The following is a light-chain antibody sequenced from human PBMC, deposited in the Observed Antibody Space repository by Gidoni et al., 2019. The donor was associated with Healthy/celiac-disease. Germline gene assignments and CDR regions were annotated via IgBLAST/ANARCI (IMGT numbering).Light chain of an antibody. Sequence: EIVLTQPPGTLSLSPGGRATLSCRASQSVSSSYSAWYQQKTGQAPRLLIYGASSRATGIPDRFSGSGSGTDFTLTISRLEPEDFALYYCQQYGSSPGTFXQXTKVEIK. J-gene: IGKJ1*01. CDR1: QSVSSSY. CDR2: GAS. CDR3: QQYGSSPGT. V-gene: IGKV3-20*01.